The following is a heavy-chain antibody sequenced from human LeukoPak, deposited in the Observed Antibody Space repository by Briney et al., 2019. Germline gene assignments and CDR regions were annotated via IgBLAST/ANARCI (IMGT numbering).Heavy chain of an antibody. Sequence: SGGSLRLSCAASGFTFSTYAMHWVRPAPRKGLDYVSAITSDGGRTYYAHSARGTFTISRDNTKNTLYLQMGGLRAEDIAVYYCAREVGTSNFDYWGQGTLVTVSS. J-gene: IGHJ4*02. CDR3: AREVGTSNFDY. V-gene: IGHV3-64*01. CDR2: ITSDGGRT. D-gene: IGHD3-10*01. CDR1: GFTFSTYA.